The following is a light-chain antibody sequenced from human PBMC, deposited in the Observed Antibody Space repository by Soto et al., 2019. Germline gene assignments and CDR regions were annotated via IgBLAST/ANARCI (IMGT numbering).Light chain of an antibody. CDR1: QSISSW. CDR3: QQYHTYWT. V-gene: IGKV1-5*01. CDR2: DAS. Sequence: DIPMTQSPSTLSASVGDRVTITCRASQSISSWLAWYQQKPGKAPKLLIYDASSLESGVPSRFSGSGSGTEFTLTISSLQPDDFATYYCQQYHTYWTFGQGTNVEIK. J-gene: IGKJ1*01.